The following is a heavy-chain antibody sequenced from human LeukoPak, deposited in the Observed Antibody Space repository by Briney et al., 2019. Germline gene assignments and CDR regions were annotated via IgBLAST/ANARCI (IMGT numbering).Heavy chain of an antibody. Sequence: GGSLRLSCAASGFTFHDYGMSWVRQAPGKGLAWVSGINWNGGSTGYADSVKGRFTISRDNAKNSLYLQMNSLRAEYTAVYYCAREGCSSTSCYANYYYMDVWGKGTTVTVSS. J-gene: IGHJ6*03. CDR1: GFTFHDYG. V-gene: IGHV3-20*04. CDR2: INWNGGST. D-gene: IGHD2-2*01. CDR3: AREGCSSTSCYANYYYMDV.